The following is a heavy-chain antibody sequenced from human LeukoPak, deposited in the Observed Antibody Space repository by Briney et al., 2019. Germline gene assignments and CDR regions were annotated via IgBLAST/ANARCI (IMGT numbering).Heavy chain of an antibody. CDR2: ISDGGSTI. CDR3: AREMEGDYGSGTFFDL. Sequence: GGSLRLSCAASEFVFSDYYMSWIRQAPGQGLEWVSYISDGGSTIYYADSVKGRFTISRDNVKNSLYLQMNGLRAEDTAVYYCAREMEGDYGSGTFFDLWGQGTLVTVSS. V-gene: IGHV3-11*01. D-gene: IGHD3-10*01. J-gene: IGHJ4*02. CDR1: EFVFSDYY.